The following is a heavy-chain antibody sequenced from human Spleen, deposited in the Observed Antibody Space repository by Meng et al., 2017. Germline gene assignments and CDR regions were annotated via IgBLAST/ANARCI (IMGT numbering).Heavy chain of an antibody. CDR3: ASHSYYDSTGYHDY. D-gene: IGHD3-16*01. V-gene: IGHV4-59*11. CDR2: IYSTGST. Sequence: QVQLQEVGPGLVRPSETLSLTCTVSGGSISGHYWSWIRQPPGKGLEWIGYIYSTGSTNYNPSLKSRVTLSVDTSTNQFSLRLNSVTAADTAIYYCASHSYYDSTGYHDYWGQGALVTVSS. J-gene: IGHJ4*02. CDR1: GGSISGHY.